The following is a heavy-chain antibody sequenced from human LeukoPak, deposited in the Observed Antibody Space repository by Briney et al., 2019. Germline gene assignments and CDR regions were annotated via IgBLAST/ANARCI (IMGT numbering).Heavy chain of an antibody. CDR1: GGSISSYY. V-gene: IGHV4-59*01. CDR3: ARDYYGPVDY. Sequence: PSETLSLTCTVSGGSISSYYWSWIRQPPGRGLEWIGYIYYSGSTNYNPSLKSRVTISVDTSKNQFSLKLSSVTAADTAVYYCARDYYGPVDYWGQGTLVTVSS. D-gene: IGHD3-10*01. J-gene: IGHJ4*02. CDR2: IYYSGST.